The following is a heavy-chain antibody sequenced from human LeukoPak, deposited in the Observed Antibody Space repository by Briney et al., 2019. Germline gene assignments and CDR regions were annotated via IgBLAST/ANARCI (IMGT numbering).Heavy chain of an antibody. CDR3: AKDHGGHLFDY. J-gene: IGHJ4*02. CDR2: IKQDGSEK. Sequence: GGSLGLSCAASGFSFSRYWMSWVRQAPGKGLEWVANIKQDGSEKNYVESVKGRFTISRDNAKNSLYLQTNSLRAEDTAVYYCAKDHGGHLFDYWGQGTLVTVSS. V-gene: IGHV3-7*01. D-gene: IGHD4-23*01. CDR1: GFSFSRYW.